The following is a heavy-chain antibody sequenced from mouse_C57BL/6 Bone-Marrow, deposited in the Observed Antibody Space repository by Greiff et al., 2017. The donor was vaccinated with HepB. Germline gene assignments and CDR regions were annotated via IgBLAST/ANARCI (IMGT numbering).Heavy chain of an antibody. CDR2: IYPRSGNT. CDR3: ASFTRGWPY. CDR1: GYTFTSYG. J-gene: IGHJ4*01. D-gene: IGHD2-3*01. Sequence: QVQLQQSGAELARPGASVKLSCKASGYTFTSYGISWVKQRNGQGLEWIGEIYPRSGNTYYNEKFKGKATLTADKSSSTAYMELRSLTSEDSAVYFCASFTRGWPYWGQGTSVTVSS. V-gene: IGHV1-81*01.